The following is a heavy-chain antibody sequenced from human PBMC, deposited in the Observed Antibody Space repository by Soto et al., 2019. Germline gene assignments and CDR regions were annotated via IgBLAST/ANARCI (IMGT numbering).Heavy chain of an antibody. D-gene: IGHD3-10*01. CDR3: AHLITMVRGVPNDAFDI. V-gene: IGHV2-5*02. CDR1: GFSLSTSGVG. Sequence: QITLKESGPTLVKPTQTLTLTCTFSGFSLSTSGVGVGWIRQPPGKALEWLALIYWDDDKRYSPSLKSRLTISKDPSKNQVVLTMTNMDPVDTATYYCAHLITMVRGVPNDAFDIWGQGTMVTVSS. CDR2: IYWDDDK. J-gene: IGHJ3*02.